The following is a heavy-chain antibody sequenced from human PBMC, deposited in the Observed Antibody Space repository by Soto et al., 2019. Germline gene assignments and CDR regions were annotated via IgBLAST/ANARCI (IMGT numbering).Heavy chain of an antibody. CDR2: THFTGLS. J-gene: IGHJ4*02. D-gene: IGHD2-21*01. V-gene: IGHV4-31*02. Sequence: WTWIRQHPVRGLEWIGYTHFTGLSYANPSIHSRVSISTDTSKNPFSLKLTSVTSADAAMYYCSAQRIAQGQYEDYWGQGPLVTVSS. CDR3: SAQRIAQGQYEDY.